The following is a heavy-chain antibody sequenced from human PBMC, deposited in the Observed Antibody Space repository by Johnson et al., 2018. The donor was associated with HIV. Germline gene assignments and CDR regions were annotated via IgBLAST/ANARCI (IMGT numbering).Heavy chain of an antibody. Sequence: VQLVESGGGVVQPGRSLRLSCSASGFTFSSYAMHWVRQAPGKGLEWVSYISSSGNTIYYADSVTGRFTISRANAKNSMYLQMNSLRAEDTAVYYCVRGGVGDVFDIWGQGTMVTVSS. CDR1: GFTFSSYA. CDR3: VRGGVGDVFDI. J-gene: IGHJ3*02. D-gene: IGHD1-26*01. CDR2: ISSSGNTI. V-gene: IGHV3-48*03.